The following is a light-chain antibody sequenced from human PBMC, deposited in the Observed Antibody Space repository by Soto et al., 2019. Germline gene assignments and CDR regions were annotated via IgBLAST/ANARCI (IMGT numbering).Light chain of an antibody. V-gene: IGLV1-40*01. CDR3: QSYDSGLSGAL. CDR2: GAT. J-gene: IGLJ2*01. CDR1: SSNIGAGYY. Sequence: QSVLTQPPSVSGAPGQRVTISCTGSSSNIGAGYYVHWYQQHPGTAPRLLIYGATHRPSGVPERFSGSRSGSSASLTITGLQAEDESFYHCQSYDSGLSGALFGGGTKLTVL.